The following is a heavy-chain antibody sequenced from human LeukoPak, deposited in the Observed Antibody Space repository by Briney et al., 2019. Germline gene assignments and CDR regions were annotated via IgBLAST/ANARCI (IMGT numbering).Heavy chain of an antibody. CDR3: AKDRPAGASAGDFDY. Sequence: QPGGSLRLSCAASGFTFSSYGMHWVRQAPGKGLEWVAFIRYDGSNKYYADSVKGRFTISRDNSKNTLYLQMNSLRAEDTAVYYCAKDRPAGASAGDFDYWGQGTLVTVSS. CDR2: IRYDGSNK. V-gene: IGHV3-30*02. J-gene: IGHJ4*02. D-gene: IGHD6-13*01. CDR1: GFTFSSYG.